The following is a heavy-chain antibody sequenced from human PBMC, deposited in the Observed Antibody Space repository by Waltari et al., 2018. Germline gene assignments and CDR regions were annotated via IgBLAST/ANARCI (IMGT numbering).Heavy chain of an antibody. CDR1: GYTFSDSY. V-gene: IGHV1-69-2*01. J-gene: IGHJ3*01. Sequence: EVQLRQSGAELRKPGTPVKISCKASGYTFSDSYIHWVQQAPGKGLQGVGLVDPEDGQAIYAEKFQGRVTITADTSTDTAYLELSSLTSEDTAVFYCATALGDNTSASRPFHLWGQGTVITVSS. D-gene: IGHD3-10*01. CDR2: VDPEDGQA. CDR3: ATALGDNTSASRPFHL.